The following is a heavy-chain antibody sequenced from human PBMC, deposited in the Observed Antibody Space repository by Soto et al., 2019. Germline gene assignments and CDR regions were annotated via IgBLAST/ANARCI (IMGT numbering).Heavy chain of an antibody. CDR1: GFSLSNARMV. V-gene: IGHV2-26*01. CDR3: ARTESFNYGDYYYGMDV. D-gene: IGHD4-17*01. Sequence: SGPTLVNPTDTLTLTCTVSGFSLSNARMVVSWIRQPPGKALYWLAHIFSNDEKSYSTSLKSRLTISKDTSKSQVVLTMTNMDPVDTATYYCARTESFNYGDYYYGMDVWGQGTTVTVS. J-gene: IGHJ6*02. CDR2: IFSNDEK.